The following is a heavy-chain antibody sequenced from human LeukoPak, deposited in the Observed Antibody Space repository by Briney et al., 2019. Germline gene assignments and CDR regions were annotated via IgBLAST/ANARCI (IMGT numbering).Heavy chain of an antibody. CDR3: GYSSGWYFDY. CDR1: GFTFSSYA. D-gene: IGHD6-19*01. J-gene: IGHJ4*02. CDR2: ISYDGSNK. Sequence: PGESLRLSCAASGFTFSSYAMSWVRQAPGKGLEWVAVISYDGSNKYYADSVKGRFTISRDNSKNTLYLQMNSLRAEDTAVYYCGYSSGWYFDYWGQGTLVTVSS. V-gene: IGHV3-30-3*01.